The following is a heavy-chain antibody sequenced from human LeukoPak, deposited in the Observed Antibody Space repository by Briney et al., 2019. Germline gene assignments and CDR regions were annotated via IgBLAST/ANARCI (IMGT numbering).Heavy chain of an antibody. CDR1: GGSISSNNW. CDR2: IYHSGSP. J-gene: IGHJ4*02. D-gene: IGHD1-1*01. Sequence: SETLSLTCAVSGGSISSNNWWGWVRQPPGKGLEWIGEIYHSGSPNYNPSLKSRVTISVDKSRNHFSLNLSSVTAADTAVYYCARVNINNWHSCDYWGQGTPVTVSS. V-gene: IGHV4-4*02. CDR3: ARVNINNWHSCDY.